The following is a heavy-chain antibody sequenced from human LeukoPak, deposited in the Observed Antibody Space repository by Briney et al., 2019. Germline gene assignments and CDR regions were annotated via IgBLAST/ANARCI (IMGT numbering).Heavy chain of an antibody. J-gene: IGHJ6*03. CDR2: IIPIFGTA. CDR1: GGTFSSYA. CDR3: AVGRVGSSTRHYYYYYYMDV. Sequence: SVKVSCKASGGTFSSYAISWVRQAPGQGLEWMGGIIPIFGTANYAQKFQGRVTITTDESTSTAYMELSSLRSEDTAVYYCAVGRVGSSTRHYYYYYYMDVWGKGTPVTVSS. V-gene: IGHV1-69*05. D-gene: IGHD2-2*01.